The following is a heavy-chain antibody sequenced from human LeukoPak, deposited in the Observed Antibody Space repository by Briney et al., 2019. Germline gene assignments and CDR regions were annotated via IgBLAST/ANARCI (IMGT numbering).Heavy chain of an antibody. D-gene: IGHD3-10*01. V-gene: IGHV3-53*01. Sequence: GGSLRLSCAASGFTVSSNYMSWVRQAPGKVLEWVSVIYSGGSTYYADSVKGRFTISRDNSKNTLYLQMNSLRAEDTAVYYCARYLWFGELLSDWGQGTLVTVSS. CDR1: GFTVSSNY. J-gene: IGHJ4*02. CDR2: IYSGGST. CDR3: ARYLWFGELLSD.